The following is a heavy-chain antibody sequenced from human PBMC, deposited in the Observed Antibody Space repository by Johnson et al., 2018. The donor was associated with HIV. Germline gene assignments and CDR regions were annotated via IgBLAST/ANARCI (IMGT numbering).Heavy chain of an antibody. CDR1: GFTFSDFY. Sequence: QVQLVESGGGLVKPGGSLRLSCAASGFTFSDFYMHWVRQAPGKGLEWVAVISYDGSNKYYADSVKGRFTISRDNSKNTLYLQMNSLRAEDTAVYYCARRPRDDAFDVWGQGTMVTVSS. D-gene: IGHD5-24*01. CDR3: ARRPRDDAFDV. V-gene: IGHV3-30-3*01. J-gene: IGHJ3*01. CDR2: ISYDGSNK.